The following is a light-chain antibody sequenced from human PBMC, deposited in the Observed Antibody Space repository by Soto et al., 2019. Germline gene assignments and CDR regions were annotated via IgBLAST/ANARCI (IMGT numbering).Light chain of an antibody. J-gene: IGLJ2*01. CDR1: SSNIGTNT. CDR3: AAWDDSLKGVV. Sequence: QSVLTQPPSASGTPGQRVTISCFGGSSNIGTNTVNWYQQLPGTAPRLLMYSNDQRPSGVPDRFSGSKSGTSASLAIGGLQSEDEADYYCAAWDDSLKGVVFGGGTKLTVL. V-gene: IGLV1-44*01. CDR2: SND.